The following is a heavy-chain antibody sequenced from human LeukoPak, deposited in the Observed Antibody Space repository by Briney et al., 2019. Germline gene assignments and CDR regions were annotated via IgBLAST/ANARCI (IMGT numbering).Heavy chain of an antibody. CDR2: IYYSGST. CDR3: ARDYSYGWYDY. J-gene: IGHJ4*02. CDR1: GGSFSSGGYY. Sequence: SETLSLTCTVSGGSFSSGGYYWSWIRQHPGKGLEWIGYIYYSGSTYYNPSLKSRVTISVDTSKNQFSLKLSSVTAADTAVYYCARDYSYGWYDYWGQGTLVTVSS. D-gene: IGHD6-19*01. V-gene: IGHV4-31*03.